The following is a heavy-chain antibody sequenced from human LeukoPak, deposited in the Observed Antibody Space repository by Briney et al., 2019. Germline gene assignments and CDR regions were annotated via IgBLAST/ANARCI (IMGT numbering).Heavy chain of an antibody. J-gene: IGHJ3*02. V-gene: IGHV4-34*01. CDR1: GGSFSGYY. D-gene: IGHD4-17*01. Sequence: SETLSLTCAVYGGSFSGYYWSWIRQPPGKGLEWIGEINHSGSTNYNPSLKSRVTISVDLSKNQFSLRLTSLTAADTAVYYCARRFTVLGAFDIWGQGTMVTVSS. CDR2: INHSGST. CDR3: ARRFTVLGAFDI.